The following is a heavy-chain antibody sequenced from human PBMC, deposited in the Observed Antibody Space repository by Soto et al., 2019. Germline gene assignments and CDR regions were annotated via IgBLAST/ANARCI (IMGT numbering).Heavy chain of an antibody. CDR3: ASCAGSSK. V-gene: IGHV1-8*01. CDR1: GYTFSTYD. CDR2: VSTNSGNT. Sequence: QVQLVQSGSEVRKPGASVKVSCKASGYTFSTYDINWVRQAPGQGPEWMGRVSTNSGNTGYAQKFQGRLTMTRNTSISTAYMELSSLTSEDTAVYYGASCAGSSKWGQGTLVTVSS. J-gene: IGHJ4*02. D-gene: IGHD2-21*01.